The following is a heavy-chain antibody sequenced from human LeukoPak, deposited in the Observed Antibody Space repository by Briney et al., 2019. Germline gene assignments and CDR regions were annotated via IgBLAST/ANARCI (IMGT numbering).Heavy chain of an antibody. V-gene: IGHV3-33*01. J-gene: IGHJ4*02. CDR1: GFTFSSYG. D-gene: IGHD5-12*01. CDR2: IQYDGSIE. CDR3: ARGGYIDY. Sequence: PGGSLRLSCTASGFTFSSYGMHWVRQAPGRGLEWVAAIQYDGSIEYYADSVKGRFTISRDQSKNTLFLQVSSLRAEDTAVYYCARGGYIDYWGQGTLVTVSS.